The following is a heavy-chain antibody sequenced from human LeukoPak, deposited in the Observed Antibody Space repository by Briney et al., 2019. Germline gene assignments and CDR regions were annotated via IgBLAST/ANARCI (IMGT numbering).Heavy chain of an antibody. V-gene: IGHV3-20*03. CDR1: GFTFDDYG. CDR3: ARDIREIAAAGTSDY. Sequence: PGGSLRLSYAASGFTFDDYGMSWVRQAPGKGLEWVSGINWNGGSTGYADSVKGRFTISRDNAKNSLYLQMNSLRAEDTALYYCARDIREIAAAGTSDYWGQGTLVTVSS. D-gene: IGHD6-13*01. CDR2: INWNGGST. J-gene: IGHJ4*02.